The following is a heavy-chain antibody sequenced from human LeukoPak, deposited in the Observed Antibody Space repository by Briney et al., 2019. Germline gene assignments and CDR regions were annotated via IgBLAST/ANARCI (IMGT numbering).Heavy chain of an antibody. J-gene: IGHJ3*02. CDR3: ARDGDYDFWSGPSPYDAFDI. CDR1: GGTFSSYT. Sequence: SSVKVSCAASGGTFSSYTISWVRQAPGQGLEWMGRIIPILGIANYAQKFQVRVTITADKSTSTAYMELSSPRSEDTAVYYCARDGDYDFWSGPSPYDAFDIWGQGTMVTVSS. CDR2: IIPILGIA. V-gene: IGHV1-69*04. D-gene: IGHD3-3*01.